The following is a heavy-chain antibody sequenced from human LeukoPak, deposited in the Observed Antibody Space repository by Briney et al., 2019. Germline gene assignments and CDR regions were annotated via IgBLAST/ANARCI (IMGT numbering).Heavy chain of an antibody. Sequence: GGSLRLSCAASGFTVSNYWMSWVRQAPGKGLVWISRISGDGRTIGYADSVKGRFTISRDNAKNTVSLQMNSLRGEDTALYYCGREDRIVLGNDALDIWGQGTMVTVSS. CDR3: GREDRIVLGNDALDI. D-gene: IGHD2-8*01. CDR2: ISGDGRTI. CDR1: GFTVSNYW. V-gene: IGHV3-74*01. J-gene: IGHJ3*02.